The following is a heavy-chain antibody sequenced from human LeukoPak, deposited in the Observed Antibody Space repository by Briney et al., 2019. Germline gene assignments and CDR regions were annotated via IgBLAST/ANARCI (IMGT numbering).Heavy chain of an antibody. CDR1: GGTFSSYA. V-gene: IGHV1-69*05. CDR2: IIPIFGTA. J-gene: IGHJ6*03. D-gene: IGHD5-12*01. CDR3: ARGRVDIVATINSYYYYMDV. Sequence: GASVKVSCKGSGGTFSSYAISWVRQAPGQGLEWMGGIIPIFGTANYAQKFQGRVTITTDESTSTAYMELSSLRSEDTAVYYCARGRVDIVATINSYYYYMDVWGKGTTVTVSS.